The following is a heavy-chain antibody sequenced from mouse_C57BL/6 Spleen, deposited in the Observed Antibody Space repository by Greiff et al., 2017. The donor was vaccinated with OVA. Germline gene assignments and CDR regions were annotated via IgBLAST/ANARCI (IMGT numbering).Heavy chain of an antibody. CDR3: ARDYYGSSEAMDY. V-gene: IGHV1-20*01. CDR2: INPYNGDT. Sequence: VQLKQSGPELVKPGDSVKISCKASGYSFTGYFMNWVMQSHGKSLEWIGRINPYNGDTFYNQKFKGKATLTVDKSSSTAHMELRSLTSEDSAVYYCARDYYGSSEAMDYWGQGTSVTVSS. CDR1: GYSFTGYF. D-gene: IGHD1-1*01. J-gene: IGHJ4*01.